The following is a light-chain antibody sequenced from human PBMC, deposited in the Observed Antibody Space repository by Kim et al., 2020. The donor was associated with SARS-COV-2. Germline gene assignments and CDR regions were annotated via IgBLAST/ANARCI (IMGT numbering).Light chain of an antibody. V-gene: IGKV1-12*01. CDR3: QKGNGFPL. CDR1: HDIGTS. CDR2: ATS. Sequence: SASVGDRVTITCRASHDIGTSLAWYQQKPGKAPKLLIYATSTLQNGVPFRFSGSGSGTDFTLTIISLQPEDFATYYCQKGNGFPLFGGGTKVDIK. J-gene: IGKJ4*01.